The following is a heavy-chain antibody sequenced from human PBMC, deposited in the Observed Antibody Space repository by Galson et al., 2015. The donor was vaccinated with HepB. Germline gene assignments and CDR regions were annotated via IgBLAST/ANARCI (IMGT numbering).Heavy chain of an antibody. D-gene: IGHD2-15*01. CDR2: IDWDDDK. J-gene: IGHJ4*02. Sequence: PALVKPTQTLTLTCTFSGFSLSTSGMCVSWIRQPPGKALEWLARIDWDDDKYSSRSLKTRLTISKDTSKNQVVLTMTNMDPVDTATYYCARTLKFCSGGSCYFFDYWGQGVLVTVSS. CDR1: GFSLSTSGMC. V-gene: IGHV2-70*11. CDR3: ARTLKFCSGGSCYFFDY.